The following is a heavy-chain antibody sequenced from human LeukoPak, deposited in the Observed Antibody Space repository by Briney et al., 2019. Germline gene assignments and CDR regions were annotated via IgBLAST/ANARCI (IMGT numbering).Heavy chain of an antibody. CDR2: INRDGTEK. V-gene: IGHV3-7*05. CDR3: ARDGHLATTGGTLDC. D-gene: IGHD1-1*01. J-gene: IGHJ4*02. Sequence: PGGSLRLSCATSGFNFSDSRMTWVRQAPGKGLQWVANINRDGTEKHFLDSVEGRFTISRDNAKNSLFLQMNSLRAEDTAFYYCARDGHLATTGGTLDCWGQGTLVTVSS. CDR1: GFNFSDSR.